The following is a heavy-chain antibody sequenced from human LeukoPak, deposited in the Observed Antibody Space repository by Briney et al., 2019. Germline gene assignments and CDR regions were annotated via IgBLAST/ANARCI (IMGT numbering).Heavy chain of an antibody. CDR3: ARGQRNPARRINYYYYYGMDV. CDR2: INTNTGNP. J-gene: IGHJ6*02. Sequence: ASVKVSCKASGYTFTSYAMNWVRQAPGQGLEWMGWINTNTGNPTYAQGFTGRFVFSLDTSVSTAYLRISSLKAEDTAVYYCARGQRNPARRINYYYYYGMDVWGQGTTVTVSS. D-gene: IGHD3-10*01. V-gene: IGHV7-4-1*02. CDR1: GYTFTSYA.